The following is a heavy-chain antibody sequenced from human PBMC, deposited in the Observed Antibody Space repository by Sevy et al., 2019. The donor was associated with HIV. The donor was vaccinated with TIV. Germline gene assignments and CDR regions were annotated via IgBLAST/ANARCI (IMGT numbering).Heavy chain of an antibody. CDR1: GDSINTYY. CDR2: VSHSGNT. CDR3: ARLRWDLVVVPGATPGCYFDS. Sequence: SETLSLTCTVSGDSINTYYWSWIRQPPGKGLEWIGYVSHSGNTNYNPSLKSRVSMSVDTSTNQFSLKVKAVTAADTSVYYCARLRWDLVVVPGATPGCYFDSWGQGTLVTVSS. V-gene: IGHV4-59*12. J-gene: IGHJ4*02. D-gene: IGHD2-2*02.